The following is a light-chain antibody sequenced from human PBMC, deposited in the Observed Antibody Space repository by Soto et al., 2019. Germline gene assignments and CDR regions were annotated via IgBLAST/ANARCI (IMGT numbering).Light chain of an antibody. V-gene: IGKV3D-20*01. CDR1: QSVRSSY. J-gene: IGKJ4*01. Sequence: EIVLRQSPATLSLSPGDRATLSCGASQSVRSSYVAWYQQKAGLAPRLLIYDGSSRASGIPDRFSGSGSGTDFTLTIGRLEPEDFALYYCQQYDNSAPLSFGGGTKV. CDR2: DGS. CDR3: QQYDNSAPLS.